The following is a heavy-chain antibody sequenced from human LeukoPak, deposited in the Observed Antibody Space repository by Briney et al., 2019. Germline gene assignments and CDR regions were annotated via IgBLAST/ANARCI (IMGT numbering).Heavy chain of an antibody. V-gene: IGHV3-20*04. CDR2: IDWEGGRT. CDR1: GFPFKTYD. CDR3: AREGGPLTGVLDAFDL. J-gene: IGHJ3*01. Sequence: GGSLRLSCEASGFPFKTYDMAWVRQAPGKGLEWVAGIDWEGGRTGFAESVKGRFTISRDTVRNFLYLEVNSLRAEDTTLYFCAREGGPLTGVLDAFDLWGQGTMVIVSS. D-gene: IGHD2-8*02.